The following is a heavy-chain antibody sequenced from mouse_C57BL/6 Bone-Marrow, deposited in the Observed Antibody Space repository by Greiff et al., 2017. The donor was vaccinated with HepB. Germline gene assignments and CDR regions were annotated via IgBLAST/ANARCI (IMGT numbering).Heavy chain of an antibody. D-gene: IGHD2-4*01. CDR3: ARRGGLRWYFDV. J-gene: IGHJ1*03. CDR1: GYTFTSYW. Sequence: QVQLQQPGAELVKPGASVKMSCKASGYTFTSYWMTWVKQRPGQGLEWIGDIYPGSGSTNYNEKFKSKATLTVDTSSSTAYMQLSSLTSEDSAVYYCARRGGLRWYFDVWGTGTTVTVSS. CDR2: IYPGSGST. V-gene: IGHV1-55*01.